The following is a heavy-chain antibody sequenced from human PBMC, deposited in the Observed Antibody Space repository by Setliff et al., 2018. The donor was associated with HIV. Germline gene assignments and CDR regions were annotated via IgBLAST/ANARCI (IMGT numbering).Heavy chain of an antibody. V-gene: IGHV1-69*13. CDR3: ARPIRAAAGNDAFHV. D-gene: IGHD6-13*01. J-gene: IGHJ3*01. CDR2: IIPMFATV. Sequence: SVKVSCKVSGGTFSNYAISWVRQAPGQGLEWMGEIIPMFATVNYSQNFQGRVTITADESTGAAYMELSSLRSEDSAVYFCARPIRAAAGNDAFHVWGQGTMVTVSS. CDR1: GGTFSNYA.